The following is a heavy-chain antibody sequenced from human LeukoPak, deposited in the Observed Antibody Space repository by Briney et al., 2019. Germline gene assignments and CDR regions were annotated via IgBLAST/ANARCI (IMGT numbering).Heavy chain of an antibody. Sequence: GGSLRLSCAASGFTFSRYWMSWVRQAPRKGLERVANIKEDGSQKNYVDSVRGRFTIFRDNAKNSVYLQINSLRADDTAVYYCATDRGWQQFDCWGQGTLVTVSS. CDR2: IKEDGSQK. J-gene: IGHJ4*02. CDR3: ATDRGWQQFDC. D-gene: IGHD5-24*01. CDR1: GFTFSRYW. V-gene: IGHV3-7*01.